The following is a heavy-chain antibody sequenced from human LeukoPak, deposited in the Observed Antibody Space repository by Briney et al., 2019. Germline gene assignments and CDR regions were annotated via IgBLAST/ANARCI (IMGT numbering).Heavy chain of an antibody. CDR1: GGSVSSGSYY. CDR3: ARSHCSSTSCPDYFDY. D-gene: IGHD2-2*01. CDR2: IYFSGTT. J-gene: IGHJ4*02. Sequence: SETRSLTCAVSGGSVSSGSYYWSWIQQPPGKRLERIGYIYFSGTTYYNPSLKSRVTISVDTSKNQFSLKLSSVTAADTAVYYCARSHCSSTSCPDYFDYWGQGTLVTVSS. V-gene: IGHV4-61*01.